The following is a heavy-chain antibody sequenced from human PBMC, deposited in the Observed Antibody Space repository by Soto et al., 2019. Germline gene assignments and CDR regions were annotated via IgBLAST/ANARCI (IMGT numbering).Heavy chain of an antibody. CDR2: IIPILGIA. Sequence: QVQLVQSGAEVKKPGSSVKVSCKASGGTFSSYTISWVRQAPGQGLEWMGRIIPILGIANYAQKFQGRVTITADKSTSTAYVELSSLRSEDTAVYYCARAGPPNDFWSGYYSGADAFDIWGQATMVTVSS. V-gene: IGHV1-69*02. D-gene: IGHD3-3*01. J-gene: IGHJ3*02. CDR3: ARAGPPNDFWSGYYSGADAFDI. CDR1: GGTFSSYT.